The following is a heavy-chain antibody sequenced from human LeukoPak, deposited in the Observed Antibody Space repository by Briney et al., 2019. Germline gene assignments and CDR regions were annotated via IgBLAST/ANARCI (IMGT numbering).Heavy chain of an antibody. V-gene: IGHV3-30*04. CDR1: GFTFSSYA. CDR2: ISYDGSNK. D-gene: IGHD4-17*01. Sequence: PGRSLRLSCAASGFTFSSYAMHWVRQAPGKGLEWVAVISYDGSNKYYAGSVKGRFTISRDNSKNTLYLQMNSLRAEDTAVYYCARHYGETDYWGQGTLVTVSS. CDR3: ARHYGETDY. J-gene: IGHJ4*02.